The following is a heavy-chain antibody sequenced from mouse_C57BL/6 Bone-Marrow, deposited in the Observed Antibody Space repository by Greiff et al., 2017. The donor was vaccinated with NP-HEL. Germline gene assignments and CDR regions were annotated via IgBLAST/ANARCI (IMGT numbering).Heavy chain of an antibody. D-gene: IGHD1-1*01. J-gene: IGHJ4*01. CDR3: ARGGLLLRYYAMDY. CDR1: GFTFSDYY. CDR2: ISNGGVRT. Sequence: ESGGGLVQPGGSLKLSCAASGFTFSDYYMYLVLQTPKNRLDWVAYISNGGVRTYYPYPVKGRLTISRDNAKNTLYLQMSRLKSEDTAMYYCARGGLLLRYYAMDYWGQGTSVTVSS. V-gene: IGHV5-12*01.